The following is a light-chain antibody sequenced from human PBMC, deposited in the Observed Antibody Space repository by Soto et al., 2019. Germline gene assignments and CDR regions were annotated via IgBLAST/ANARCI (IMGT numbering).Light chain of an antibody. Sequence: EIVMTQSPATLSVSPGERATLSCRASQNINSNLAWYQQKPGQAPRLLIYGASIRATGIPARFSGSGSGTEFTLTISSLQSEDFAVYCCQQYNNWPRTFGQGTKVEIK. CDR1: QNINSN. V-gene: IGKV3D-15*01. CDR2: GAS. CDR3: QQYNNWPRT. J-gene: IGKJ1*01.